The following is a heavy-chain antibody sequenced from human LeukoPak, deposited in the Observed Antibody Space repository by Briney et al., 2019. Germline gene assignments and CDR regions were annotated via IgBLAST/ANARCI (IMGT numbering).Heavy chain of an antibody. D-gene: IGHD6-13*01. CDR3: ARRIPSLWYGVFDY. CDR2: IYYSGTT. V-gene: IGHV4-59*12. CDR1: GASIDSYY. J-gene: IGHJ4*02. Sequence: PSETLSLTCTISGASIDSYYWSWLRQPPGKGLEWIGYIYYSGTTNYNPSLKSRVTISVDTSKNQFSLKLSSVTAADTAVYYCARRIPSLWYGVFDYWGQGTLVTVSS.